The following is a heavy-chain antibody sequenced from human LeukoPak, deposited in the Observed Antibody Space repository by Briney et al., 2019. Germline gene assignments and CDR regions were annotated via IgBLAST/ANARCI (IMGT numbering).Heavy chain of an antibody. J-gene: IGHJ4*02. CDR1: GFTFSSYA. CDR3: ARSTIYYYDSGGYDRMVSYYFDY. D-gene: IGHD3-22*01. CDR2: INGSGGST. V-gene: IGHV3-23*01. Sequence: PGGSLRLSCAASGFTFSSYAMSWVRQAPGKGLEWVSAINGSGGSTYYADSVKGRFTISRDNSKNTLYLQMNSLRAEDTAVYYCARSTIYYYDSGGYDRMVSYYFDYWGQGTLVTVSS.